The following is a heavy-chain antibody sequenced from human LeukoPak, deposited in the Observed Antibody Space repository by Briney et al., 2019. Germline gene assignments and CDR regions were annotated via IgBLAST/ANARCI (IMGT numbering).Heavy chain of an antibody. CDR3: ARVDIVVVPAAMTYYYYGMDV. CDR1: GYTFTSYD. D-gene: IGHD2-2*01. Sequence: ASVKVSCKASGYTFTSYDINGVRQATGQGLEWMGWMNPNRGNTGYAQKFQGRVTMTRNTSISTAYMELRSLRSEDTAVYYCARVDIVVVPAAMTYYYYGMDVWGQGTTVTVSS. J-gene: IGHJ6*02. V-gene: IGHV1-8*01. CDR2: MNPNRGNT.